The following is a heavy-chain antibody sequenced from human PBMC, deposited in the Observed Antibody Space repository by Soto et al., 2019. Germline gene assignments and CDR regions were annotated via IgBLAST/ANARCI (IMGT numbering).Heavy chain of an antibody. CDR2: ISGSGGST. V-gene: IGHV3-23*01. CDR3: AKDLKYGDYADAFDI. J-gene: IGHJ3*02. CDR1: GFTFSSYA. D-gene: IGHD4-17*01. Sequence: GGSLRLSCAASGFTFSSYAMSWVRQAPGKGLEWVSGISGSGGSTYYTDSVKGRFTISRDNSKNTLFLQMNSLRAEDTAVFYCAKDLKYGDYADAFDIWGQGTMVTVSS.